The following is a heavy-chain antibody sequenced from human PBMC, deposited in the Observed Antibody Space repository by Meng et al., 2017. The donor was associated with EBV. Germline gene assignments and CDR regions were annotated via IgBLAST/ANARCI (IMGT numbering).Heavy chain of an antibody. CDR1: GGSFGGYY. CDR3: ARGGGNRGGIVGATYRLNWFDP. Sequence: QVQLQQLGSGLLKPWETLSLPCAVYGGSFGGYYWSWIRQPRGKGLEWIGEINHSGSTNYNPSLKSRVNISVDTSKNPFSLKLSSVTAADTAVYYCARGGGNRGGIVGATYRLNWFDPWGQGTLVTVSS. CDR2: INHSGST. J-gene: IGHJ5*02. D-gene: IGHD1-26*01. V-gene: IGHV4-34*01.